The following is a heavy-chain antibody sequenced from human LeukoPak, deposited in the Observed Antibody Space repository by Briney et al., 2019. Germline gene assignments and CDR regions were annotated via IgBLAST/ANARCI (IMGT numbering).Heavy chain of an antibody. J-gene: IGHJ5*02. CDR1: GYTFTGYY. CDR2: ISADSGNT. Sequence: ASVKVSCKASGYTFTGYYMHWVRQAPGQGLEWMGWISADSGNTKYAQKLQGRVTMTTDTSTSTAYMELRSLRSDDTAVYYCARDWAPLSGNYYDAWFDPWGQGTLVTVSS. V-gene: IGHV1-18*04. CDR3: ARDWAPLSGNYYDAWFDP. D-gene: IGHD1-26*01.